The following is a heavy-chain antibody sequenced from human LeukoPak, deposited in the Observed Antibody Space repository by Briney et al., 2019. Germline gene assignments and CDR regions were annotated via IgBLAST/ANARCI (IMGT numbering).Heavy chain of an antibody. J-gene: IGHJ5*02. Sequence: SETLSLTCTVSGGSISSGSYYWSWIRQPAGKGLEWIGRIYTSGSTNYNPSLKSRVTISVDTSKNQFSLKLSSVTTADTAVYYCARNPNWNYEGSWFDPWGQGTLVTVSS. V-gene: IGHV4-61*02. CDR3: ARNPNWNYEGSWFDP. D-gene: IGHD1-7*01. CDR2: IYTSGST. CDR1: GGSISSGSYY.